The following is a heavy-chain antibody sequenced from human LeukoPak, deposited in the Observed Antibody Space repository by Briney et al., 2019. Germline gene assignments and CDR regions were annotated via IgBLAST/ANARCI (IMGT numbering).Heavy chain of an antibody. V-gene: IGHV1-24*01. CDR3: AREGSIAARPD. CDR2: FDPEDGET. D-gene: IGHD6-6*01. Sequence: GASVKVSCKVSGYTLTELSMHWVRQAPGKGLEWMGGFDPEDGETIYAQKFQGRVTITADESTSTAYMELSSLRSEDTAVYYCAREGSIAARPDWGQGTLVTVSS. CDR1: GYTLTELS. J-gene: IGHJ4*02.